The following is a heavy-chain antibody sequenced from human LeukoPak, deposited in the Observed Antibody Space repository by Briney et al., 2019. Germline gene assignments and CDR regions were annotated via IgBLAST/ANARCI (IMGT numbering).Heavy chain of an antibody. V-gene: IGHV3-9*01. Sequence: GGSLRLSCAASGFTFSSYSMSWVRQAPGKGLEWVSGISWNGGSIGYADSVKGRFTISRDNAKNSLYLQMNSLRAEDTALYYCAKDIAAAGQDAFDIWGQGTMVTVSS. CDR1: GFTFSSYS. CDR2: ISWNGGSI. D-gene: IGHD6-13*01. CDR3: AKDIAAAGQDAFDI. J-gene: IGHJ3*02.